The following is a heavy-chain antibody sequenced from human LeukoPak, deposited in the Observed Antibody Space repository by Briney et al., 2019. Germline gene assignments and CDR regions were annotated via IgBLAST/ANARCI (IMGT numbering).Heavy chain of an antibody. J-gene: IGHJ6*03. D-gene: IGHD4-17*01. CDR2: MNHNSGNT. CDR1: GYTFTSYD. CDR3: ARAPVTTGPYYYYMDV. Sequence: GASVKVSCKASGYTFTSYDINWVRQATGKGLEWMGWMNHNSGNTGYAQKFQGRVTLTRSTSISTAYMELSSLRSEDTAVYYCARAPVTTGPYYYYMDVWGKGPAVTVSS. V-gene: IGHV1-8*03.